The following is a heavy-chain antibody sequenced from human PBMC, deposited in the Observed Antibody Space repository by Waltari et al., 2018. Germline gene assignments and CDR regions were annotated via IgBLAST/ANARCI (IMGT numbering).Heavy chain of an antibody. V-gene: IGHV3-33*01. J-gene: IGHJ6*02. Sequence: QVQLVESGGGVVQPGRSLRISCAASGFTFSSYGMHWVRQAPGKGLEGVAVIWYDGSNKYYADSVKGRFTISRDNSKNTLYLQMNSLRAEDTAVYYCARSHGQQPLPYYGMDVWGQGTTVTVSS. CDR1: GFTFSSYG. CDR3: ARSHGQQPLPYYGMDV. CDR2: IWYDGSNK. D-gene: IGHD6-13*01.